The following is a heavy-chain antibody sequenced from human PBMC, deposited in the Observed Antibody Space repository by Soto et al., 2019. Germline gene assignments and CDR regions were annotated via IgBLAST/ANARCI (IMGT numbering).Heavy chain of an antibody. J-gene: IGHJ4*02. CDR3: TRTHYDSSGYHGDY. D-gene: IGHD3-22*01. V-gene: IGHV3-49*04. Sequence: PGGSLRLSCTASGFTFGDYAMSWVRQAPGKGLEWVGFIRSKAYGGTTEYAASVKGRFTISRDDSKSIAYLQMNSLKTEDTAVYYCTRTHYDSSGYHGDYWGQGTLVTVSS. CDR1: GFTFGDYA. CDR2: IRSKAYGGTT.